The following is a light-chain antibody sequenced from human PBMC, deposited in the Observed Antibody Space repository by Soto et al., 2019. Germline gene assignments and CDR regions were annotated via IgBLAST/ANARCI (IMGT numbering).Light chain of an antibody. J-gene: IGKJ1*01. CDR3: HQYENWPQT. CDR2: RAS. Sequence: EIVMTQSPATLSVSPGERATLSCRASQSISSNLAWYQQKLGQAPRLLIYRASTRDTGIPARFSGSGSGTEFTLTISSLQSEDFALYYCHQYENWPQTFGQGTKVEI. V-gene: IGKV3-15*01. CDR1: QSISSN.